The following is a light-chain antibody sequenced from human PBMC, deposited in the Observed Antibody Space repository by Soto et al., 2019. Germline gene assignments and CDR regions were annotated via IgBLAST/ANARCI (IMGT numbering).Light chain of an antibody. J-gene: IGLJ2*01. CDR1: SSDVGGHNY. Sequence: QSALTQHASVSGSPGQSINISCTGTSSDVGGHNYVSWYQQHPGKAPKLMIYEVSNRPSGVSNRFSGSKSGNTASLTISGLQAEDEADYYCSSYTSSSTLVVGGGTKLTVL. CDR3: SSYTSSSTLV. CDR2: EVS. V-gene: IGLV2-14*01.